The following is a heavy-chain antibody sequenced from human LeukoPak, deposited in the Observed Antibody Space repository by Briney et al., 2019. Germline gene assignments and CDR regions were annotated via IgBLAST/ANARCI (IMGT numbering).Heavy chain of an antibody. D-gene: IGHD3-3*01. V-gene: IGHV1-8*01. CDR1: GYTFTSYD. Sequence: ASVKVSCKASGYTFTSYDINWVRQATGQGLEWMGWMNPNSGNTGYAQKFQGRVTMTRNTSISTAYIELSSLRSEDTAVYYCARGRARITIFGVVITPYYFDYWGQGTLVTASS. CDR3: ARGRARITIFGVVITPYYFDY. CDR2: MNPNSGNT. J-gene: IGHJ4*02.